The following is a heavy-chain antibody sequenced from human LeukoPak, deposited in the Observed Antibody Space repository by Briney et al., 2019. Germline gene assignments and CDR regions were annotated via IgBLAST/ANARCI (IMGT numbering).Heavy chain of an antibody. CDR3: EKDGGYSYGYSVDY. CDR2: ISGSGGST. V-gene: IGHV3-23*01. CDR1: GFTFSSYA. J-gene: IGHJ4*02. D-gene: IGHD5-18*01. Sequence: GGSLRLSCAASGFTFSSYAMSWVRQAPGKGLEWVSAISGSGGSTYYADSVKGRFTISRDNSKNTLYLQMNSLRAEDTAVYYCEKDGGYSYGYSVDYWGQGTLVTVSS.